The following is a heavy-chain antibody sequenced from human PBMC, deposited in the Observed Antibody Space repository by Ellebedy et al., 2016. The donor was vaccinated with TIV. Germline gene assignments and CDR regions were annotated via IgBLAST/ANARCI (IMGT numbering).Heavy chain of an antibody. CDR1: GFTFSDYY. V-gene: IGHV3-11*01. D-gene: IGHD6-6*01. Sequence: GGSLRLSCAASGFTFSDYYMSWIRQAPGKGLEWVSYISSSSSTIYYADSVKGRFTVSRDNSKNTLYLQMNSLRAEDTAVYYCASEYSSSSGSFDYWGQGTLVTVSS. CDR3: ASEYSSSSGSFDY. J-gene: IGHJ4*02. CDR2: ISSSSSTI.